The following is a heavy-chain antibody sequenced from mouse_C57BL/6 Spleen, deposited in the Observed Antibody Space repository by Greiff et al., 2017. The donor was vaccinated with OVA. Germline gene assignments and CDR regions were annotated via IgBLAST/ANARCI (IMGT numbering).Heavy chain of an antibody. CDR3: ARGGYYDYDSAWFAY. CDR2: INPGSGGT. V-gene: IGHV1-54*01. Sequence: QVQLQQSGAELVRPGTSVKVSCKASGYAFTNYLIEWVKQRPGQGLEWIGVINPGSGGTNYNEKFKGKATLTADKSSSTAYMPLSSLTSEDSAVYFCARGGYYDYDSAWFAYWGQGTLVTVSA. CDR1: GYAFTNYL. D-gene: IGHD2-4*01. J-gene: IGHJ3*01.